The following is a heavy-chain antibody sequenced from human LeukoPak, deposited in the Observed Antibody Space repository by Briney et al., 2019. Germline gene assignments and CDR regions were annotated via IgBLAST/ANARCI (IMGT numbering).Heavy chain of an antibody. Sequence: PGGSLRLSCAASGFTFSSYSMNWVRQAPGKGLEWVSYISSSSSTIYYADSVKGRFTISRDNAKNSLYLQMNSLRAEDTAVYYCAGGYCSGGSCYYYYYGMDVWGQGTTVTVSS. J-gene: IGHJ6*02. CDR2: ISSSSSTI. CDR1: GFTFSSYS. CDR3: AGGYCSGGSCYYYYYGMDV. V-gene: IGHV3-48*04. D-gene: IGHD2-15*01.